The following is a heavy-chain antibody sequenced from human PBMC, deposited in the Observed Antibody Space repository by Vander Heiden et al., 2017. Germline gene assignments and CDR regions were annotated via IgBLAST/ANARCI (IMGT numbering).Heavy chain of an antibody. V-gene: IGHV1-2*02. D-gene: IGHD3-22*01. CDR1: GYTFTGYY. CDR2: INPNSGGT. CDR3: ARDRVYYYDSSGYYGGDY. J-gene: IGHJ4*02. Sequence: VQLVQSGAEVKKPGASVKVSCKASGYTFTGYYMHWVRQAPGQGLEWMGWINPNSGGTNYAQKFQGRVTMTRDTSISTAYMELSRLRSDDTAVYYCARDRVYYYDSSGYYGGDYWGQGTLVTVSS.